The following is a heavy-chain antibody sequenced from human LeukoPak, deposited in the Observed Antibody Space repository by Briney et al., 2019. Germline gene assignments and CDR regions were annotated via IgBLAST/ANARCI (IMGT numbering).Heavy chain of an antibody. J-gene: IGHJ6*02. CDR3: ARRWATIGGYYGMDV. CDR1: GCTFSSYA. Sequence: SVKVSRKASGCTFSSYAISWVRQAPGQGLEWMGRIIPILGIANYAQKFQGRVTITADKSTSTAYMELSSLRSEDTAVYYCARRWATIGGYYGMDVWGQGTTVTVCS. D-gene: IGHD5-12*01. V-gene: IGHV1-69*04. CDR2: IIPILGIA.